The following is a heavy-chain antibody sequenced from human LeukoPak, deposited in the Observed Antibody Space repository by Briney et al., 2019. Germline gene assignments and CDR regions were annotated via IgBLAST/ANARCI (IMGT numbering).Heavy chain of an antibody. CDR2: IKQDGSEK. D-gene: IGHD2-15*01. V-gene: IGHV3-7*01. Sequence: GGSLGLSCAASGFSFRAYWMNWVRQAPGKGLEWVANIKQDGSEKYFGDSVKGRFTLSRDNADNSLYLQMDSLRDEDTAVYYCVRGGSRSCSTCYSDAFDIWGRGTMVTVSS. CDR1: GFSFRAYW. CDR3: VRGGSRSCSTCYSDAFDI. J-gene: IGHJ3*02.